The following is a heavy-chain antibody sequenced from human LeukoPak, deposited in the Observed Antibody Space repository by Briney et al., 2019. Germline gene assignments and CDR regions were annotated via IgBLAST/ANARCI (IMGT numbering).Heavy chain of an antibody. J-gene: IGHJ4*02. CDR3: AKGWRSSSWFMFCDY. V-gene: IGHV3-23*01. CDR1: GFTFSSYA. D-gene: IGHD6-13*01. Sequence: GGSLRLSCAASGFTFSSYAMSWVRQAPGKGLEWVSAISGSGGSTYYAASVKGRFTISSDNSKNTLYLQMNSLRAEDTAVYYCAKGWRSSSWFMFCDYWGQGTLVTVSS. CDR2: ISGSGGST.